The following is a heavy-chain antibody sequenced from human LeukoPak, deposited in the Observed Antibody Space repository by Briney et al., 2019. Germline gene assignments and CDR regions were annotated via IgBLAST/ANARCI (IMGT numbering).Heavy chain of an antibody. CDR1: GFPFSDTW. Sequence: GGSLRLSCAASGFPFSDTWMSWVRQAPGKGLEWVSYISSSGSTIYYADSVKGRFTISRDNAKNSLYLQMNSLRAEDTAVYYCARALERDGMDVWGQGTTVTVSS. CDR3: ARALERDGMDV. CDR2: ISSSGSTI. D-gene: IGHD1-1*01. V-gene: IGHV3-11*01. J-gene: IGHJ6*02.